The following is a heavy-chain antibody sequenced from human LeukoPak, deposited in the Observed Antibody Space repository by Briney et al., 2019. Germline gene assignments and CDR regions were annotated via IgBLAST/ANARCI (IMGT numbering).Heavy chain of an antibody. D-gene: IGHD3-22*01. CDR3: ARRLIDYDSSGYYFDY. CDR1: GYSFTSYW. J-gene: IGHJ4*02. CDR2: IYPGDSDT. Sequence: GESLKISCKGSGYSFTSYWIGWVRQMPGKGLEWMGIIYPGDSDTRYSPSFQGQVTISADKSISTAYLQWSSLKASDTAMYYCARRLIDYDSSGYYFDYWGQGTLVTVSS. V-gene: IGHV5-51*01.